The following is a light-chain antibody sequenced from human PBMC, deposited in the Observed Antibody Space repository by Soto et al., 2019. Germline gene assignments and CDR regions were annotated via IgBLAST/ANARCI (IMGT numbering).Light chain of an antibody. CDR2: KAS. CDR3: QQSPGT. J-gene: IGKJ1*01. CDR1: QSISRW. V-gene: IGKV1-5*03. Sequence: DIRMTQSPSTLSASVGDRVTITCRASQSISRWLAWYQQRPGRAPKLIIYKASTLESGVPSRFSGSGSGTEFTLTISSLQPDDVATYYCQQSPGTFGQGTKVEIK.